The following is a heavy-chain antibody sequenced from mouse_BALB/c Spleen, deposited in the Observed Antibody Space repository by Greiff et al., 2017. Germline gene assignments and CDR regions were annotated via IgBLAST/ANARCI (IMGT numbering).Heavy chain of an antibody. Sequence: VKLQQSGAELVRPGASVTLSCKASGYTFTDYEMHWVKQTPVHGLEWIGAIDPETGGTAYNQKFKGKATLTADKSSSTAYMELRSLTSEDSAVYYCTREGNANYWGQGTTLTVSS. V-gene: IGHV1-15*01. CDR3: TREGNANY. CDR2: IDPETGGT. D-gene: IGHD2-1*01. J-gene: IGHJ2*01. CDR1: GYTFTDYE.